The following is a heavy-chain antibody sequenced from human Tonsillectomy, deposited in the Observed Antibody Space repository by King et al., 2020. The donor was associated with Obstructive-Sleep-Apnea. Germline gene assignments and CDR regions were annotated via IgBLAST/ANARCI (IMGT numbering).Heavy chain of an antibody. J-gene: IGHJ3*01. CDR3: ARSYGSGSLTALDAFDV. D-gene: IGHD3-10*01. CDR2: FYSSSTT. CDR1: GFIVSATY. Sequence: QLVESGGGLVQPGGSLRLSCAASGFIVSATYMNWVRQAPGKGLEWVSVFYSSSTTYYVDSVKGRFTISRDNSKNTLYLQMNSLRVEDTAVYYCARSYGSGSLTALDAFDVWGQGTMVTVSS. V-gene: IGHV3-66*01.